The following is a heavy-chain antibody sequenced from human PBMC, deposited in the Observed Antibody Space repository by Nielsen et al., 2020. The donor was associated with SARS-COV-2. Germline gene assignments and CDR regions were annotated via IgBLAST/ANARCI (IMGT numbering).Heavy chain of an antibody. CDR2: ISSGGTI. V-gene: IGHV3-48*01. CDR1: GFAFSGYS. CDR3: ARNRGEIDY. D-gene: IGHD3-16*01. J-gene: IGHJ4*01. Sequence: GGSLRLSCAASGFAFSGYSMNWVRQAPGKGLEWISYISSGGTIYYADSVKGRFTISRDNAKNSLYLQMSSLRAEDTAVYYCARNRGEIDYWGQGTLVTVSP.